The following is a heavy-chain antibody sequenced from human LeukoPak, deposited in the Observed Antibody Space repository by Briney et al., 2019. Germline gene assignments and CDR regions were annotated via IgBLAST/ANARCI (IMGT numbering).Heavy chain of an antibody. CDR3: ARDLGISSGLYLDY. Sequence: GGSLRLSCAASGFTFSSYAMHWVRQAPGKGLEWVAVISYDGSNKYYADSVKGRFTISRDNSKNTLYLQMNSLRAEDTAVYYCARDLGISSGLYLDYWGQGTLVTVSS. J-gene: IGHJ4*02. V-gene: IGHV3-30-3*01. D-gene: IGHD6-19*01. CDR2: ISYDGSNK. CDR1: GFTFSSYA.